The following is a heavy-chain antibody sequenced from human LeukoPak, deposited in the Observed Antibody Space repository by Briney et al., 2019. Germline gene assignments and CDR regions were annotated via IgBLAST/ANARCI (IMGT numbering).Heavy chain of an antibody. CDR3: ARDPPTESSSWYGEYFQH. Sequence: GGSLRLSCAASGFTFSSYAMSWVRQAPGKGLEWVSAISGSGGSTYYADSVKGRFTISRDNSKNTLYLQMNSLRAEDTAVYYCARDPPTESSSWYGEYFQHWGQGTLVTVSS. J-gene: IGHJ1*01. CDR2: ISGSGGST. V-gene: IGHV3-23*01. D-gene: IGHD6-13*01. CDR1: GFTFSSYA.